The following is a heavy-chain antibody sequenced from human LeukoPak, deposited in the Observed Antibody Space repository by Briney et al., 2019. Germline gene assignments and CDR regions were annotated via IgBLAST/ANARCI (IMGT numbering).Heavy chain of an antibody. D-gene: IGHD5-18*01. J-gene: IGHJ4*02. Sequence: PSETLSLTCNVSGASMSGYYWSWFRQPPGKGLEWIAYIYYSGSTKYNPSLKSRVSISVDTSKNQFSLRLNSVTAADTAVYYCARKRIYSYGRHTGVAVTESFDSWGQGTLVTVSS. CDR1: GASMSGYY. V-gene: IGHV4-59*12. CDR2: IYYSGST. CDR3: ARKRIYSYGRHTGVAVTESFDS.